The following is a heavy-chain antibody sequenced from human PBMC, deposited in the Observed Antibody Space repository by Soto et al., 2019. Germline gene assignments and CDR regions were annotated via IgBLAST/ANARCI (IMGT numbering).Heavy chain of an antibody. CDR1: GGNFTSYA. J-gene: IGHJ5*02. V-gene: IGHV1-69*01. CDR2: IVPLFGTT. Sequence: QVQLVQSGAEVKKPGSSVKVSCKASGGNFTSYAISWVRQAPGQGLEFMGGIVPLFGTTNYAHKFRGRVTVTADESTSTVYIEMSSLRSKDTAVYYCAKASGRSWYNWFDPWGQGTLVTVST. D-gene: IGHD6-13*01. CDR3: AKASGRSWYNWFDP.